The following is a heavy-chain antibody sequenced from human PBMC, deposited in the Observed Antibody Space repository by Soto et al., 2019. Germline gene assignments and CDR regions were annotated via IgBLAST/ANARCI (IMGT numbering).Heavy chain of an antibody. Sequence: GASVKVSCKVSGYTLTELSMHWVRQAPGKGLEWMGGFDPEDGETIYAQKFQGRVTMTEDTSTDTAYMELSSLRSEDTAVYYCATDPPSRGVFYYYYGVDVWGQGTTVTSP. CDR1: GYTLTELS. J-gene: IGHJ6*02. CDR3: ATDPPSRGVFYYYYGVDV. V-gene: IGHV1-24*01. CDR2: FDPEDGET.